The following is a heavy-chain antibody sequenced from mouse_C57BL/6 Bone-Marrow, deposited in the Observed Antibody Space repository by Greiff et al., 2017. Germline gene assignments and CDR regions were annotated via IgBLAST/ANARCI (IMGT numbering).Heavy chain of an antibody. D-gene: IGHD1-1*01. CDR2: IDPENGDT. V-gene: IGHV14-4*01. J-gene: IGHJ4*01. CDR3: TTRGSSSY. CDR1: GFNIKDDY. Sequence: VQLQQSGAELVRPGASVKLSCTASGFNIKDDYMHWVKQRPEQGLEWIGWIDPENGDTEYASKFQGKATITADTSSNPAYLQLSSLTSEDTAVYYCTTRGSSSYWGQGTSVTVSS.